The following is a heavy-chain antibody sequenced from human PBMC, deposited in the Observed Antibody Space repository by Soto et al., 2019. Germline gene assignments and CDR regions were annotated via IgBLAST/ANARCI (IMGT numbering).Heavy chain of an antibody. CDR3: ARILLYCSGGSCYSRNAFDI. D-gene: IGHD2-15*01. J-gene: IGHJ3*02. CDR1: GGSISSGGYY. V-gene: IGHV4-31*03. CDR2: IYYSGST. Sequence: QVQLQESGPGLVKPSQTLSLTCTVSGGSISSGGYYWSWIRQHPGKVLEWIGYIYYSGSTYYNPSLKSRVNISVDTSKNQFSLKLSSVTAADTAVYYCARILLYCSGGSCYSRNAFDIWAKGQWSPSLQ.